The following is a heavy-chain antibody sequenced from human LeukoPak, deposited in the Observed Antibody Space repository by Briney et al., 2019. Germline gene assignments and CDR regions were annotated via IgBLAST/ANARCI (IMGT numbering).Heavy chain of an antibody. V-gene: IGHV7-4-1*02. J-gene: IGHJ4*02. D-gene: IGHD1-1*01. CDR1: GYIFTSYV. CDR3: ARARGIKWNDGSLY. Sequence: ASVKVSCKASGYIFTSYVLHWVRQAPGQGLEWMGWINTNTGNPTYAQGFTGRFVFSLDTSVSTAYLQISSLKAEDTAVYYCARARGIKWNDGSLYWGQGTLVTVSS. CDR2: INTNTGNP.